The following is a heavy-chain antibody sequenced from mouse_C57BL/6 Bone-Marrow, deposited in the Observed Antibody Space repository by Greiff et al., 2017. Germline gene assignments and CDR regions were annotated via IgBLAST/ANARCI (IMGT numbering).Heavy chain of an antibody. CDR2: IYPGSGST. CDR1: GYTFTSYW. D-gene: IGHD2-2*01. Sequence: QVQLQQPGAELVKPGASVKMSCKASGYTFTSYWITWVKQRPGQGLEWIGDIYPGSGSTNYNEKFKSKATLTVDTSSSTAYMQLSSLTSEDSAVYYCARAEGYGYDEGPFAYWCQGTLVTVSA. V-gene: IGHV1-55*01. J-gene: IGHJ3*01. CDR3: ARAEGYGYDEGPFAY.